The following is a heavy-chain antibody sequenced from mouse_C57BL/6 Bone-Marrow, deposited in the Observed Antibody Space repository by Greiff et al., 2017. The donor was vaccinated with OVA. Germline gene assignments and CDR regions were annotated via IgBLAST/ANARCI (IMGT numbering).Heavy chain of an antibody. D-gene: IGHD2-1*01. CDR3: TTWADMVKRAWFAY. Sequence: VQLQQSGAELARPGASVKLSCTASGFNIKDDYMHWVKQRPEQGLEWIGWIDPENGDTEYASKFQGKATITADTSSNTAYLQLSSLTSEDTAVYYDTTWADMVKRAWFAYWGQGTLVTVSA. CDR2: IDPENGDT. J-gene: IGHJ3*01. V-gene: IGHV14-4*01. CDR1: GFNIKDDY.